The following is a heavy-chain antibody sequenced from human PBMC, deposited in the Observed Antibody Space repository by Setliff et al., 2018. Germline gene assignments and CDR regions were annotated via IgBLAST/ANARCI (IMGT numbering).Heavy chain of an antibody. CDR1: GFTISYYA. CDR2: SRYAENYQ. D-gene: IGHD2-15*01. J-gene: IGHJ4*02. CDR3: ARTCSGSGCYAGLES. Sequence: GGSLRLSCAASGFTISYYAIHWVRQAPGKGLEWVAVSRYAENYQYYADSVKGRFTISRDNSKNTLYLQMNSLRPEDTAVYYCARTCSGSGCYAGLESWGQGTPVTVSS. V-gene: IGHV3-30-3*01.